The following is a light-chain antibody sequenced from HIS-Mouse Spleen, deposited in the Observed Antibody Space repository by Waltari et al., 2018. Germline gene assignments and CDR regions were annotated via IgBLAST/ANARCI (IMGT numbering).Light chain of an antibody. CDR2: RDS. CDR3: QVWDSSTAV. J-gene: IGLJ2*01. CDR1: NIGSKN. V-gene: IGLV3-9*01. Sequence: SYELTQPLSVSVALGQTARITCGGNNIGSKNVHWYTQKPGQDPVLVIDRDSNRTAGFPDRFSGSHSGNTATLTISRAQAGDEADYYCQVWDSSTAVFGGGTKLTVL.